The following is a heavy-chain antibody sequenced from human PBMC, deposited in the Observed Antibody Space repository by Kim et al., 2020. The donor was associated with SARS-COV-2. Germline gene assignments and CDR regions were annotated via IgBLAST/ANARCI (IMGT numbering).Heavy chain of an antibody. J-gene: IGHJ6*03. D-gene: IGHD1-1*01. CDR3: ARESVPGVGYHYYYYYMDV. Sequence: GRFTISRHNSKNTLYLQMNSLRAEDTAVYYCARESVPGVGYHYYYYYMDVWGKGTTVTVSS. V-gene: IGHV3-53*04.